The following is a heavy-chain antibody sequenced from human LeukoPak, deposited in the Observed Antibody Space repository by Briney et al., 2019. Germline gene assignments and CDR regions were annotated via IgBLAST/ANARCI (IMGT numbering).Heavy chain of an antibody. V-gene: IGHV1-69*01. J-gene: IGHJ4*02. D-gene: IGHD5-12*01. CDR2: IIPIFGTA. Sequence: SVTVSCKASGGTFSSYAISWVRQAPGQGLEWMGGIIPIFGTANYAQKFQGRVTITADESTSTAYMELSSLRSEDTAVYYCAGDLTLYSGYDLDYWGQGTLVTVSS. CDR3: AGDLTLYSGYDLDY. CDR1: GGTFSSYA.